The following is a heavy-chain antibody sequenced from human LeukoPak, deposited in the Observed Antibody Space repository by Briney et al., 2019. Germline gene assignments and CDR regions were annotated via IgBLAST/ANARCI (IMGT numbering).Heavy chain of an antibody. V-gene: IGHV4-39*01. J-gene: IGHJ4*02. CDR3: ARCSGWDLYYFDY. D-gene: IGHD6-19*01. CDR2: IYYSGST. CDR1: GGSISSSSYY. Sequence: SETLFLTCTVSGGSISSSSYYWGWIRQPPGKGLEWIGSIYYSGSTYYNPSLKSRVTISVDTSKNQFSLKLSSVTAADTAVYYCARCSGWDLYYFDYWGQGTLVTVSS.